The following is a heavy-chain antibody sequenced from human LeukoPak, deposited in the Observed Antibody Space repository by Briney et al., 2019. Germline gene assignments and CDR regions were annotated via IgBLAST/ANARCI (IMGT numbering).Heavy chain of an antibody. CDR3: ARDTISGSYPFDY. CDR2: ITGSGGNT. CDR1: GFTFSSYA. Sequence: GGSLRLSCAASGFTFSSYAMNWVRQAPGKGLEWVSVITGSGGNTYYADSVKGRFTISRDNSKNTPYLQMNSLRVEDTAVYYCARDTISGSYPFDYWGQGTLVTVSS. V-gene: IGHV3-23*01. D-gene: IGHD1-26*01. J-gene: IGHJ4*02.